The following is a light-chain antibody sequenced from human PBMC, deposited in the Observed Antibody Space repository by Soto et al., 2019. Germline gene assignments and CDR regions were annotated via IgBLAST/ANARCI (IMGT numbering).Light chain of an antibody. J-gene: IGKJ4*01. Sequence: EIVMTQSPATLSVSPGETATLSCRASQSVTYNLAWYQQKPGQGPRLLIYGAFPRATGIPARFSGSGSGTDFTLTISSLQSEDFAVYYCQQYNNSPPLTFGGGTKVEIK. V-gene: IGKV3-15*01. CDR3: QQYNNSPPLT. CDR1: QSVTYN. CDR2: GAF.